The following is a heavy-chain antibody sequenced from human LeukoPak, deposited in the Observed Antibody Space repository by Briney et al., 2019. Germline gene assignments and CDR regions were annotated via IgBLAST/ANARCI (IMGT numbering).Heavy chain of an antibody. Sequence: PSETLSLTCAVYGGSFSGYYWSWIRQPPGKGLEWIGEINHSGSTNYNPSLKSRVTISVDTSKNQFSLKLSSVTAADTAVYYCARVSITPVVPAAVAGPFDYWGQGTLVTVSS. D-gene: IGHD2-2*01. V-gene: IGHV4-34*01. CDR1: GGSFSGYY. CDR3: ARVSITPVVPAAVAGPFDY. J-gene: IGHJ4*02. CDR2: INHSGST.